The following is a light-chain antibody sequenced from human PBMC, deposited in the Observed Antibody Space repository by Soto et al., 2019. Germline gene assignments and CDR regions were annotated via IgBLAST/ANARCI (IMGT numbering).Light chain of an antibody. J-gene: IGLJ3*02. CDR3: ATWDDSLSGPV. CDR2: GDS. CDR1: SSNIGNNY. V-gene: IGLV1-47*01. Sequence: HSSLTQYPSASGSPGQRVTISCAGSSSNIGNNYVHWYHQLPGTAPQLLIYGDSLRPSGVPERFSGSKSGTSVSLAISGLRSEDEGDYYCATWDDSLSGPVFGGGT.